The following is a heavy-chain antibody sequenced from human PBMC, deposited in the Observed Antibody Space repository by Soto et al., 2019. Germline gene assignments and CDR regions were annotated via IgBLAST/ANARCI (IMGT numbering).Heavy chain of an antibody. CDR3: ARAWVVVTAPDY. J-gene: IGHJ4*02. CDR1: GYTFTNYT. CDR2: VNADNGKT. V-gene: IGHV1-3*01. Sequence: ASVKVSCKASGYTFTNYTIHWMRQAPGHSLEWMGWVNADNGKTKYSQKFQGRVTITRDTSASTAYMELSSLRSEDTAVYYCARAWVVVTAPDYWGQGTLVTVSS. D-gene: IGHD2-21*02.